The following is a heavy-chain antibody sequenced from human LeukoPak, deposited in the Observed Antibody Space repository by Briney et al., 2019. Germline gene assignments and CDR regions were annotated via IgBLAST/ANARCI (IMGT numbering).Heavy chain of an antibody. Sequence: GGSLRLSCAASGFTFSSYWMHWVRQAPGKGLVWVSRINSDGSSTTYADSVKGRLTISRDNSKNTLYLQMNSLRAEDTAVYYCVKDGDDSGSYLVYWGQGTLVTVSS. CDR2: INSDGSST. V-gene: IGHV3-74*01. D-gene: IGHD1-26*01. CDR3: VKDGDDSGSYLVY. J-gene: IGHJ4*02. CDR1: GFTFSSYW.